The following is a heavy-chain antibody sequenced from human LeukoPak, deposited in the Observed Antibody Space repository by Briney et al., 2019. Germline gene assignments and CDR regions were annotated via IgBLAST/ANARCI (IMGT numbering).Heavy chain of an antibody. CDR2: ISSSGSTI. Sequence: GGSLRLSCAASGFTFSSYEMNWVRQAPGKGLEWVSDISSSGSTIYFADSVKGRFTISRDNAKNSLYLQMNSLRDEDTAVYYCARLEYYYVSGNYYKLFDYWGQGTLVTVCS. V-gene: IGHV3-48*03. CDR3: ARLEYYYVSGNYYKLFDY. CDR1: GFTFSSYE. D-gene: IGHD3-10*01. J-gene: IGHJ4*02.